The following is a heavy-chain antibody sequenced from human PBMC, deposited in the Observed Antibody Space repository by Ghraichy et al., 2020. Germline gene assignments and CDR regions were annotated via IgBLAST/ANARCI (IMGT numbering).Heavy chain of an antibody. V-gene: IGHV1-18*01. Sequence: ASVKVSCKASGYTFINYDINWVRQAPGQGLEWMGWISASNGNTHSAQKLQGRVTMTTDTSRSTAFMELRTLRSDDTAVYYCARSPGGAVTILYMFDLDVWGQGTTVTVSS. J-gene: IGHJ6*02. D-gene: IGHD3-10*02. CDR2: ISASNGNT. CDR1: GYTFINYD. CDR3: ARSPGGAVTILYMFDLDV.